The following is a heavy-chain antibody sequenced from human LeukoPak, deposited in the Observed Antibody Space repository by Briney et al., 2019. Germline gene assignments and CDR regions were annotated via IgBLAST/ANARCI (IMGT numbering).Heavy chain of an antibody. CDR1: GYTFTGYY. V-gene: IGHV1-2*02. D-gene: IGHD2-2*01. CDR3: ATGYCSGTTCYYWFDP. J-gene: IGHJ5*02. CDR2: IDRNSGDT. Sequence: ASVKVSCKASGYTFTGYYMHWVRQAPGQGLEWMGWIDRNSGDTNYAQKFQGRVTMTRDTSISTAYMDLSRLTSDDTAVYYCATGYCSGTTCYYWFDPWGQGTLVTVSS.